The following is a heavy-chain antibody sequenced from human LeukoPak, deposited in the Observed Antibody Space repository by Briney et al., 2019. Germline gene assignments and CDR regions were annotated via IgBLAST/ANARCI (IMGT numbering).Heavy chain of an antibody. CDR2: ISGSGGST. J-gene: IGHJ4*02. CDR1: EFTFSSYA. Sequence: PGGSLRLSCAASEFTFSSYAMSWVRQAPGKGLEWVSGISGSGGSTYYADSVKGRFTISRDNPKNTLYLQMNSLRAEDTAVYYCAKAPTLYCGGDCFADYWGQGTLVTVSS. CDR3: AKAPTLYCGGDCFADY. D-gene: IGHD2-21*02. V-gene: IGHV3-23*01.